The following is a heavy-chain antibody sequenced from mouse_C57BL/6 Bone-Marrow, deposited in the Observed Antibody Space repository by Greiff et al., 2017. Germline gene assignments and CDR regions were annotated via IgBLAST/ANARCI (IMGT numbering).Heavy chain of an antibody. D-gene: IGHD2-4*01. CDR3: ARRRLRRRGYAMDY. CDR1: GYTFTSYW. V-gene: IGHV1-64*01. Sequence: QVQLQQPGAELLKPGASVQLSCKASGYTFTSYWMHWVKQRPGQGLEWIGMIHPNSGSTNYNEKFKSKATLTVDKSSSTAYMQLSSLTSEDSAVYYCARRRLRRRGYAMDYWGQGASVTFSS. CDR2: IHPNSGST. J-gene: IGHJ4*01.